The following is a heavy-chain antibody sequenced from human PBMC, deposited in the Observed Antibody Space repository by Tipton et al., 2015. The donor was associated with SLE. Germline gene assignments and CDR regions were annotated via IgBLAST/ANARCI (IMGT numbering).Heavy chain of an antibody. Sequence: SLRLSCAAAGFTFDRYHMHWVRQVPGKGLEWVAVIWFDGSNIKYGDSVKGRFTISRDNSKNTLYLQMISLRAEDSAFYFCARAIAPGSSRISDFWGQGTLVSVSS. CDR2: IWFDGSNI. J-gene: IGHJ4*02. CDR1: GFTFDRYH. CDR3: ARAIAPGSSRISDF. D-gene: IGHD6-13*01. V-gene: IGHV3-33*01.